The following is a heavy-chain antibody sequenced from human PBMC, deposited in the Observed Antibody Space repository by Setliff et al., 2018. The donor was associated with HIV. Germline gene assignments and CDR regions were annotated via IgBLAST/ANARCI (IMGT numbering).Heavy chain of an antibody. CDR1: GGSITSSTYY. CDR2: IYHSGRT. Sequence: PSETLSLTCTVSGGSITSSTYYWDWIRQPPGKGLEWIGSIYHSGRTYYNPSLKSRVTISVDTSKNQFSLKLTSVTAADTAVYYCARDQPQDYDSLTGYYTGRYFDYWGRGTLVTVSS. D-gene: IGHD3-9*01. CDR3: ARDQPQDYDSLTGYYTGRYFDY. J-gene: IGHJ4*02. V-gene: IGHV4-39*07.